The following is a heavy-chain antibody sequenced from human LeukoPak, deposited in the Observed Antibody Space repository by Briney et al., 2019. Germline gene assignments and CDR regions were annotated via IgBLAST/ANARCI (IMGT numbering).Heavy chain of an antibody. CDR3: ASGPPGWAAAGTRVNWFDP. CDR2: INHSGST. V-gene: IGHV4-34*01. D-gene: IGHD6-13*01. CDR1: GGSFSGYY. J-gene: IGHJ5*02. Sequence: SETLSLTCAVYGGSFSGYYWSWIRQPPGKGLEWIGEINHSGSTNYNPSLKSRVTISVDTSKNQFSLKLSSVTAADTAVYYCASGPPGWAAAGTRVNWFDPWGQGTLVTVSS.